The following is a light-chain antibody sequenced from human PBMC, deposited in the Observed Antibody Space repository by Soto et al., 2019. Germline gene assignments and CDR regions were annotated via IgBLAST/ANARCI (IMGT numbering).Light chain of an antibody. CDR1: QSVSSSY. V-gene: IGKV3-20*01. Sequence: EIVLTQSPGTLSLSPGERATLSCRASQSVSSSYLAWYQQKPGQAPRLLIYGASSRATGIPDRFSGSGSGTDFTLIISRREPEDFAVYYCQQYGSSPFTFGPGTKVDIK. CDR3: QQYGSSPFT. CDR2: GAS. J-gene: IGKJ3*01.